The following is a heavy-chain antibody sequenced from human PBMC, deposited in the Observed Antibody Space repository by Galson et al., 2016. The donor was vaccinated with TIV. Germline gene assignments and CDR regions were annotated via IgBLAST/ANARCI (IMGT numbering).Heavy chain of an antibody. CDR1: GFTFDDYD. CDR3: AREVTCGGACYYFDF. D-gene: IGHD2-21*02. J-gene: IGHJ4*02. V-gene: IGHV3-20*01. CDR2: INWNGAST. Sequence: SLRLSCAASGFTFDDYDFSWVRQAPGKGLEWVSSINWNGASTGHAGSVKGRFTISRDNAKNSLYLQMNDLRVEDTAFYHCAREVTCGGACYYFDFWGQGTLVTVSS.